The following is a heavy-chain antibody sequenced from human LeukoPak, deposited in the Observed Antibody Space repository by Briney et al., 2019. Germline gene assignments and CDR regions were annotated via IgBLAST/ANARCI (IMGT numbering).Heavy chain of an antibody. V-gene: IGHV4-39*07. Sequence: PSETLSLTCTVSGGSMSGSSYYWGWIRQPPGKGLEWIGSIYYSGSTYYNPSLKSRVTISVDTSKNQFSLKLSSVTAADTAVYYCARGATRLDYWGQGTLVTVSS. CDR1: GGSMSGSSYY. CDR2: IYYSGST. CDR3: ARGATRLDY. J-gene: IGHJ4*02. D-gene: IGHD1-26*01.